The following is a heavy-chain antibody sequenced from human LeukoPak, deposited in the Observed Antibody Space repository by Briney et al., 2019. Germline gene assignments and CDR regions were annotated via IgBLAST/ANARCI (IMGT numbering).Heavy chain of an antibody. D-gene: IGHD6-19*01. J-gene: IGHJ3*02. Sequence: GGSLRLSCAASGFTFSSYSMNWVRQAPGKGLEWVSSISSSSSYIYYADSVKGRFTISRDNAKNSLYLQMNSLRAEDTAVYYCAKDFESGWDNDAFDIWGQGTMVTVSS. CDR2: ISSSSSYI. CDR3: AKDFESGWDNDAFDI. CDR1: GFTFSSYS. V-gene: IGHV3-21*04.